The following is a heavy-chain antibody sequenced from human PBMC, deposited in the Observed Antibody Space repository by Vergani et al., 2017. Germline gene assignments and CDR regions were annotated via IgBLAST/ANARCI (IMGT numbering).Heavy chain of an antibody. V-gene: IGHV3-30-3*01. D-gene: IGHD3-22*01. Sequence: QVQLVESGGGVVQPGRSLRLSCAASGFTFSSYAMHWVRQAPGKGLEWVAVISYDGSNKYYADSVKGRFTMSRDNSKNTLYLQMNSLRAEDTAVYYCARASGYYDSSGYYGEVWVAFEIWGQGTMVTVSS. J-gene: IGHJ3*02. CDR1: GFTFSSYA. CDR2: ISYDGSNK. CDR3: ARASGYYDSSGYYGEVWVAFEI.